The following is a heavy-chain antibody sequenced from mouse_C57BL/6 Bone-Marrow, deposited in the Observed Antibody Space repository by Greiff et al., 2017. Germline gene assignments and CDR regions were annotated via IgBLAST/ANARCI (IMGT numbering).Heavy chain of an antibody. D-gene: IGHD2-2*01. CDR2: IYPGSGST. V-gene: IGHV1-55*01. CDR3: ARQGWLRREFAY. J-gene: IGHJ3*01. Sequence: QVQLQQPGAELVKPGASVKMSCKASGYTFTSYWITWVKQRPGKGLEWIGDIYPGSGSTNYNEKFKSKATLTVDTSSSTAYMQLSSLTSEYSAVYYCARQGWLRREFAYWGQGTLVTVSA. CDR1: GYTFTSYW.